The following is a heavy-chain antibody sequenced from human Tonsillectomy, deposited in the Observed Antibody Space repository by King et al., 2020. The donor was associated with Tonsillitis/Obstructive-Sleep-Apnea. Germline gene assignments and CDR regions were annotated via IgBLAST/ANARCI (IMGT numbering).Heavy chain of an antibody. V-gene: IGHV4-30-2*01. CDR3: ARGHHYYHSSGYSSDYFDY. D-gene: IGHD3-22*01. Sequence: MQLQESGSGLVKPSQTLSLTCAVSGGSISSGGYSWSWIRQPPGKGLEWIGYIYHSGSTYYNPSLKSRVTISVDRSKNQFSLKLSSVTAADTAVYYCARGHHYYHSSGYSSDYFDYWGQGTLVTVSS. J-gene: IGHJ4*02. CDR1: GGSISSGGYS. CDR2: IYHSGST.